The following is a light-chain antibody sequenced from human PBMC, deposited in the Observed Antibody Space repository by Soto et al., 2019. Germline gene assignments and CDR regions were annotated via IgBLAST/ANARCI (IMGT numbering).Light chain of an antibody. V-gene: IGKV1-6*01. Sequence: IQMTQSPLSLAASVGDRVIITCRASRDIGNDLGWYQQKPGKAPKLLIFAASTLHSGVPSRFSGSGSGTVFTLTISSLHPEDFATYFCLQDYNLPRTFGQGT. J-gene: IGKJ1*01. CDR3: LQDYNLPRT. CDR1: RDIGND. CDR2: AAS.